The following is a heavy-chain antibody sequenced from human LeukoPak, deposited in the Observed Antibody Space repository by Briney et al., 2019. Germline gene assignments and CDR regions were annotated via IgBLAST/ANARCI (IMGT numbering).Heavy chain of an antibody. D-gene: IGHD1-7*01. CDR3: ARGVVWNYGLEDAFDI. J-gene: IGHJ3*02. CDR1: GGSFSGYY. Sequence: KPSETLSLTCAVYGGSFSGYYWSWIRQPPGKGLEWIGEINHSGSTNYNPSLKSRVTISVDTSKNQFSLKLSSVTAPDTAVYYCARGVVWNYGLEDAFDIWGQGTMVTVS. V-gene: IGHV4-34*01. CDR2: INHSGST.